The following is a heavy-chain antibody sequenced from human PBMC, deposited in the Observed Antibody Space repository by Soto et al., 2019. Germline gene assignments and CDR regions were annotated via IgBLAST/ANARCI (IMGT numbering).Heavy chain of an antibody. CDR1: GFTFSGYW. J-gene: IGHJ4*02. CDR3: VRDSSGSY. Sequence: GGSLRLSCAASGFTFSGYWMYWVRQVPGKGLVWVSLISSDGSIKNYADSVKGRFTISRDNAQNTLHLEMSSLRAEDTALYYCVRDSSGSYWGQGTLVTVSS. CDR2: ISSDGSIK. V-gene: IGHV3-74*01. D-gene: IGHD3-22*01.